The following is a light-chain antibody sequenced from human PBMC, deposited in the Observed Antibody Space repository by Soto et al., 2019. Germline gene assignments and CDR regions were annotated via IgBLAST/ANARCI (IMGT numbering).Light chain of an antibody. Sequence: DIQITQSPSTLSASVGDRVTITCRASQSISSYLNWYQQKPGKAPKLLIYDASNLETGVPSRFSGSGPGTDFTFTISSLQPEDIATYYCQQYDNLITFGQGTRLEIK. J-gene: IGKJ5*01. CDR2: DAS. CDR3: QQYDNLIT. CDR1: QSISSY. V-gene: IGKV1-33*01.